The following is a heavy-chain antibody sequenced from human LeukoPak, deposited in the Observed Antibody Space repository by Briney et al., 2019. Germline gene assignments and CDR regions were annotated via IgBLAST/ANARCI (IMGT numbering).Heavy chain of an antibody. D-gene: IGHD3-10*01. J-gene: IGHJ5*02. CDR2: ISGSGGST. V-gene: IGHV3-23*01. CDR1: GFTFSSYA. Sequence: PGGSLRLSCAASGFTFSSYAMSWVRQAPGKELEWVSAISGSGGSTYYADSVKGRFTISRDNSKNTLYLQMNSLRAEDTAVYYCAREGGYYYGSGGHWGNWFDPWGQGTLVTVSS. CDR3: AREGGYYYGSGGHWGNWFDP.